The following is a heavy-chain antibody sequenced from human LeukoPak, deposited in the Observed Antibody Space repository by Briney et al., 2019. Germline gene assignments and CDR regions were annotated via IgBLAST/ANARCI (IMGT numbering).Heavy chain of an antibody. CDR3: AKGSRDSSGYYYSYYYYYMDV. V-gene: IGHV3-23*01. J-gene: IGHJ6*03. D-gene: IGHD3-22*01. Sequence: GGSLRLSCAASGFTFSSYGMHWVRQAPGKGLEWVSAISGSGGSTYYADSVKGRFTISRDNSKNTLYLQMNSLRAEDTAVYYCAKGSRDSSGYYYSYYYYYMDVWGKGTTVTVSS. CDR2: ISGSGGST. CDR1: GFTFSSYG.